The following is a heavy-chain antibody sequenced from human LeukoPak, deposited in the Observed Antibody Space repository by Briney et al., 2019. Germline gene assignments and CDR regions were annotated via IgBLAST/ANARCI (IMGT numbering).Heavy chain of an antibody. D-gene: IGHD3-22*01. CDR3: TRGNDTTGYFTY. CDR1: GYTFTGYY. J-gene: IGHJ4*02. V-gene: IGHV7-4-1*02. Sequence: ASVKVSCKASGYTFTGYYMHWVRQAPGQGLEYMGWINTNTGNPTYAQGFTGRFVFSLDTSVTTTYLQTNSLKAADTAVYYCTRGNDTTGYFTYWGQGTLVTVSS. CDR2: INTNTGNP.